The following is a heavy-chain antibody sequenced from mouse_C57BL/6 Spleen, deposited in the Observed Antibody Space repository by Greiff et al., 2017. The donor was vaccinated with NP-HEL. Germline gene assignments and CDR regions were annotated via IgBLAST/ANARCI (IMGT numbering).Heavy chain of an antibody. Sequence: QVQLQQPGAELVKPGASVKLSCKASGYTFTSYWMHWVKQRPGQGLEWIGMIHPNSGSTNYNEKFKSKSTVTVDKSSSTAYMQLSSLTSEDSAVYCCAHRLYDYSCDYWGQGTTLTVSS. V-gene: IGHV1-64*01. CDR1: GYTFTSYW. CDR2: IHPNSGST. CDR3: AHRLYDYSCDY. D-gene: IGHD2-3*01. J-gene: IGHJ2*01.